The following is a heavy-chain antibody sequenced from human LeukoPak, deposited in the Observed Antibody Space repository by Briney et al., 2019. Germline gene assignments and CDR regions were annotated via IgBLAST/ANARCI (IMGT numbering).Heavy chain of an antibody. J-gene: IGHJ4*02. CDR3: ARDRYYGSGSYYTFDY. CDR2: ISAYNGNT. CDR1: GYTFTSYG. V-gene: IGHV1-18*01. Sequence: ASVTVSCKASGYTFTSYGISWVRQAPGQGLEWMGWISAYNGNTNYAQKLQGRVTMTTDTSTSTAYMELRSLRSDDTAVYYCARDRYYGSGSYYTFDYWGQGTLVTVSS. D-gene: IGHD3-10*01.